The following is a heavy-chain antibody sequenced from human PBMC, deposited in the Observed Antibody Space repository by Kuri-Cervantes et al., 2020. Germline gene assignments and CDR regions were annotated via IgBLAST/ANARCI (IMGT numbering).Heavy chain of an antibody. CDR3: AREYFIRAEDAFDI. Sequence: GESLKISCAASGFTFSDYYMSWIRQAPGKGLEWVALISFDGSNKYYADSVKGRFTISRDNSKNTLYLQMNSLRAEDTAVYYCAREYFIRAEDAFDIWGQGTMVTVSS. CDR1: GFTFSDYY. D-gene: IGHD3-10*01. V-gene: IGHV3-30*03. J-gene: IGHJ3*02. CDR2: ISFDGSNK.